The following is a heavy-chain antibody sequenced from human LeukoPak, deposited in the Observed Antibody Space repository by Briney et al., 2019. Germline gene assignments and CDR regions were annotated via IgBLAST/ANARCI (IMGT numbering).Heavy chain of an antibody. D-gene: IGHD3-22*01. Sequence: GEALKISCKGSGYRFTNYWIGWGRQMPGKGLEWMGIIYPGDSNTKYSPSFQGQVTISAGKSINTAYLQWSSLKASDTAMYYCARRGYYSYDAFDIWGQGTMVTVSS. V-gene: IGHV5-51*01. J-gene: IGHJ3*02. CDR1: GYRFTNYW. CDR2: IYPGDSNT. CDR3: ARRGYYSYDAFDI.